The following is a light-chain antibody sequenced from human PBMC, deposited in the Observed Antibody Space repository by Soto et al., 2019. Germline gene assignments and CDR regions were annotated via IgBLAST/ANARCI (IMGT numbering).Light chain of an antibody. CDR2: KAS. Sequence: DIQMTQSPSTLSASVGDRVTITCRASQTINTYLAWYQQKPGKAPDLLIYKASSLESGVPSRFSGSGSGTEFTLTISSLQPDDFTTYSCQQYNNYPLTFGGGTKVEIK. CDR3: QQYNNYPLT. CDR1: QTINTY. V-gene: IGKV1-5*03. J-gene: IGKJ4*01.